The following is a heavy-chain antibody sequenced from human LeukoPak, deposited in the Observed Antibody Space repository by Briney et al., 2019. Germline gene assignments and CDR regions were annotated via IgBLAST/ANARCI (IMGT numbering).Heavy chain of an antibody. V-gene: IGHV4-59*12. CDR1: GGSISSYY. CDR3: ARAQCGGDCPGAFDI. J-gene: IGHJ3*02. CDR2: IYYSGST. Sequence: SESLSLTCTVSGGSISSYYWSWIRQPPGKGLEWIGYIYYSGSTNYNPSLKSRVTISVDTSKNQFSLKLSSVTAADTAVYYCARAQCGGDCPGAFDIWGQGTMVTVSS. D-gene: IGHD2-21*01.